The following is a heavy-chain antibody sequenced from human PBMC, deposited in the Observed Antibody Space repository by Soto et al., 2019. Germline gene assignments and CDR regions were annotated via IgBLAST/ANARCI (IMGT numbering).Heavy chain of an antibody. CDR2: MYSDGRT. D-gene: IGHD3-22*01. V-gene: IGHV3-66*01. CDR3: ARVTTLAFDY. CDR1: GFTFNNYA. Sequence: GGSLRLSCAASGFTFNNYAMSWVRQAPGKGLEWVSIMYSDGRTYHADSVKGRFTISRDNSKNLLYLQMNSLRAEDTAVYYCARVTTLAFDYWGQGTLVTVSS. J-gene: IGHJ4*02.